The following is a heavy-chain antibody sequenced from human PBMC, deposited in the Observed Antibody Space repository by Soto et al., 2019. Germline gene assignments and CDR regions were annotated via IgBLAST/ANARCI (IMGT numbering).Heavy chain of an antibody. CDR3: ARAGDFYYGMDV. CDR2: IYHSGST. CDR1: GGSFSSSNW. V-gene: IGHV4-4*02. Sequence: QVQLQESGPGLVKPSGTLSLTCAVSGGSFSSSNWWNWVRQPPGKGLEWIGEIYHSGSTNYNPSLTSRVTISADKSKNQYSLKLTSVTAADTAVYYCARAGDFYYGMDVWGQGTTVTVSS. D-gene: IGHD7-27*01. J-gene: IGHJ6*02.